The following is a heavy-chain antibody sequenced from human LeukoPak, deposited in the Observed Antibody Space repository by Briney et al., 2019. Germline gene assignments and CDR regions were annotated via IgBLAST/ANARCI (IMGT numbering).Heavy chain of an antibody. J-gene: IGHJ4*02. CDR3: ARNSGSNRPVDC. CDR1: GFTFSSYT. V-gene: IGHV3-21*01. CDR2: IGTSNNYI. D-gene: IGHD1-26*01. Sequence: GGSLRLSCAASGFTFSSYTMNWVRQAPGKGLEWVSSIGTSNNYIKYAASVKGRFTLSRDNAKNSLYLQMNSLRAEDTAVYYCARNSGSNRPVDCWGQGTLVAVSS.